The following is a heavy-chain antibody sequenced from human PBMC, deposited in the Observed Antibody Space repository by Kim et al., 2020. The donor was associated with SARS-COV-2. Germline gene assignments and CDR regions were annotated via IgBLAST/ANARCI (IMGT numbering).Heavy chain of an antibody. D-gene: IGHD2-15*01. CDR3: ARHVAGAVAATDY. Sequence: YNPSLKSRVTISVDTSKNQFSLELSSVTAADTAVYYCARHVAGAVAATDYWGQGTLVTVSS. J-gene: IGHJ4*02. V-gene: IGHV4-39*01.